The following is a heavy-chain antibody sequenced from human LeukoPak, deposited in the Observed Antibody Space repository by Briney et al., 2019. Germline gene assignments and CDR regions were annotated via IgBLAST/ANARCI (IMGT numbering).Heavy chain of an antibody. CDR3: AKGRKEWGYGSGSYPSPAHY. D-gene: IGHD3-10*01. J-gene: IGHJ4*02. CDR1: GFTFSTYS. Sequence: PGGSLRLSCAASGFTFSTYSMNRVRQAPGKGLEWVSYISSSGYTIYYADSVKGRFTISRDNSKNTLYLQMNSLRAEDTAVYYCAKGRKEWGYGSGSYPSPAHYWGQGTLVTVSS. CDR2: ISSSGYTI. V-gene: IGHV3-48*01.